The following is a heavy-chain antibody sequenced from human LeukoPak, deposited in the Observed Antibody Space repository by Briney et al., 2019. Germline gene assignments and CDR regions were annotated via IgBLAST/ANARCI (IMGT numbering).Heavy chain of an antibody. J-gene: IGHJ4*02. CDR2: INSDGSNT. CDR1: GFPFSTYW. Sequence: AGGSLRLSCVASGFPFSTYWMHWVRQAPGKGLIWVSHINSDGSNTRYVDSVKGRFTISRGNAKNTLYLQMNSLRAEDTGVYYCARKTVPDYWGQGTLVTVSS. D-gene: IGHD1-1*01. CDR3: ARKTVPDY. V-gene: IGHV3-74*01.